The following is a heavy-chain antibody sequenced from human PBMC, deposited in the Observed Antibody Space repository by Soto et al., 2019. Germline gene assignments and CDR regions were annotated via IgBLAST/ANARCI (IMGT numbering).Heavy chain of an antibody. V-gene: IGHV3-33*01. CDR2: IWYDGSNK. J-gene: IGHJ6*03. Sequence: GGSLRLSCAASGFTFSSYGMHWVRQAPGKGLEWVAVIWYDGSNKYYADSVKGRFTISRDNSKNTMYLQMNSLRAHDTAVYYWARDGFYCSGGSCWRNYYYYYYMDVWGKGTTVTVSS. CDR3: ARDGFYCSGGSCWRNYYYYYYMDV. D-gene: IGHD2-15*01. CDR1: GFTFSSYG.